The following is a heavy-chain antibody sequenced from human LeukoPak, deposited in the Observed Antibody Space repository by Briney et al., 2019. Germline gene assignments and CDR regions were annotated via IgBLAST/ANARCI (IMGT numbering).Heavy chain of an antibody. CDR3: ARVSEYSSSDGMDV. J-gene: IGHJ6*02. CDR1: GFTVSSNY. D-gene: IGHD6-6*01. CDR2: IYSGGSI. V-gene: IGHV3-66*01. Sequence: GGSLRLSCAASGFTVSSNYMSWVRQAPGKGLEWVSVIYSGGSIYYGDSVKGRFTISRDNSKNTLYLQMNSLRAEDTAVYHCARVSEYSSSDGMDVWGQGTTVTVSS.